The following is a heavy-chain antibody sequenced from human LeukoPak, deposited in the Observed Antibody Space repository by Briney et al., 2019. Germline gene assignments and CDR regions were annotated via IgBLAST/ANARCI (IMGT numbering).Heavy chain of an antibody. J-gene: IGHJ4*02. D-gene: IGHD3-3*01. CDR3: AREDIGHDEFWG. Sequence: PGGSLRLSCAASGFTFSSYAMSWVRQAPGKGLEWVSSISSSSSYIYYADSVKGRFTISRDNAKNSLYLQMNSLRAEDTAVYYCAREDIGHDEFWGWGQGTLVTVSS. V-gene: IGHV3-21*01. CDR1: GFTFSSYA. CDR2: ISSSSSYI.